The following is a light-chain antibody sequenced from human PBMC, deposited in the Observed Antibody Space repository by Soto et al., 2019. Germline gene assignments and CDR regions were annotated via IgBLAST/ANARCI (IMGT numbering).Light chain of an antibody. Sequence: EFVLTQSPGTLSLSPGERATLSCRASQTVRNNYLAWYQQKPGQAPRLLIYGASTRATGIPARFSGSGSGTEFTLTISSLQSEDFAIYYCQQYNNRPPETFGQGTKLE. CDR1: QTVRNN. CDR2: GAS. CDR3: QQYNNRPPET. V-gene: IGKV3-15*01. J-gene: IGKJ2*01.